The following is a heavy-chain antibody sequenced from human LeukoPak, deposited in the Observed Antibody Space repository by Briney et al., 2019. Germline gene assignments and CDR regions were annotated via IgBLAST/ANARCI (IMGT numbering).Heavy chain of an antibody. V-gene: IGHV3-74*01. D-gene: IGHD6-13*01. Sequence: PGGSLRLSRAASGFTFSGYWMHWVRQAPGTGLVWVSRINSDGSSTSYADSVKGRFTISRDNAKNTLYLQMNSLRAEDTAVYYCARGSGHSSSWFVDYWGQGTLVTVSS. J-gene: IGHJ4*02. CDR2: INSDGSST. CDR3: ARGSGHSSSWFVDY. CDR1: GFTFSGYW.